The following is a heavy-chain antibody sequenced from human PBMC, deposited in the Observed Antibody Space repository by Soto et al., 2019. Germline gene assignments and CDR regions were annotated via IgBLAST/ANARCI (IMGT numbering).Heavy chain of an antibody. CDR2: ISGSGSST. J-gene: IGHJ4*02. Sequence: TGGSLRLSCAASGFTFNNYAMNWVRQAPGRGLEWVSAISGSGSSTYYADSVKGRFLISRDNSKTTLYLQMSSLRAEDTAMYYCARAYSGSHPLDYWGQGTLVTVSS. CDR3: ARAYSGSHPLDY. V-gene: IGHV3-23*01. D-gene: IGHD6-6*01. CDR1: GFTFNNYA.